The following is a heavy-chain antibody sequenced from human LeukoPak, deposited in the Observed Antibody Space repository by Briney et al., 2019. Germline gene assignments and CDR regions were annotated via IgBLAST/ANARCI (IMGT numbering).Heavy chain of an antibody. CDR1: GFTFSGSA. Sequence: PGGSLTLSCSASGFTFSGSAIHWVRPASGKGREWVGRIRSIANNYATAYAASVKSRFTISRDDSKNTAYLQMNSLKIEDTAVYYCARNDKADYWGQGTLVTVSS. CDR3: ARNDKADY. J-gene: IGHJ4*02. D-gene: IGHD3-22*01. V-gene: IGHV3-73*01. CDR2: IRSIANNYAT.